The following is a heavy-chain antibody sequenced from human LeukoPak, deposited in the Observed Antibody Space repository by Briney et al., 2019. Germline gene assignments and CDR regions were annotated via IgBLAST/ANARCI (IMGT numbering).Heavy chain of an antibody. Sequence: PSETLSLTCTVSGGSISSYYWSWIRQPAGKGLEWIGRIYTSGSTNYNPSLKSRVTMSVDTSKNQFSLKLSSVTAADTAVYYCARDRSDSGSYFPPMAPTDAFDIWGQGTMVTVSS. CDR2: IYTSGST. J-gene: IGHJ3*02. V-gene: IGHV4-4*07. D-gene: IGHD1-26*01. CDR1: GGSISSYY. CDR3: ARDRSDSGSYFPPMAPTDAFDI.